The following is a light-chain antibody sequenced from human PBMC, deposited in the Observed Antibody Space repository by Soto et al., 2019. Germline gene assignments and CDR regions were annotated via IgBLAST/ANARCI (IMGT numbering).Light chain of an antibody. Sequence: DIVMTQSPDSLAVSLGETATINCKSSQSVLYSSNNKNYLVWFQQKAGQPPKLLINWASTRESGVPDRFSGSGSGTDFTLTISSLQAEDVAVYYCQQYYCTFPTFGQGTKVEIK. J-gene: IGKJ1*01. CDR1: QSVLYSSNNKNY. V-gene: IGKV4-1*01. CDR3: QQYYCTFPT. CDR2: WAS.